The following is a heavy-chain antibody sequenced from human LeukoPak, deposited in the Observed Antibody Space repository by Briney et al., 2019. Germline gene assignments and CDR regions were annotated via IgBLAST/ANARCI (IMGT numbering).Heavy chain of an antibody. CDR2: IIPIPSQS. CDR1: GGTFSTYS. Sequence: GASVKVSCKTSGGTFSTYSINWVRQAPGQGLEWMGRIIPIPSQSDYAQKFQGTVSITADEFTETAYMELSSLRSDDTAVYYCATGGAYRDAFDIWGQGTMVTVSS. D-gene: IGHD3-10*01. J-gene: IGHJ3*02. V-gene: IGHV1-69*11. CDR3: ATGGAYRDAFDI.